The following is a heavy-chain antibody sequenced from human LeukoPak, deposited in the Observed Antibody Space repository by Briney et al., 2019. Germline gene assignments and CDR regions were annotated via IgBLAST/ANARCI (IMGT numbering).Heavy chain of an antibody. CDR1: GYSISSDYY. D-gene: IGHD1-26*01. CDR2: MYHRGTS. CDR3: ARQVIGSSYHDY. J-gene: IGHJ4*02. Sequence: SETLSLTCAVSGYSISSDYYWGWLRQPPGRGLEGIGSMYHRGTSYYNPSLKSRVTVSLDTSKNQFSLRMSSVTAADTAVYYCARQVIGSSYHDYWGQGTLVTVSS. V-gene: IGHV4-38-2*01.